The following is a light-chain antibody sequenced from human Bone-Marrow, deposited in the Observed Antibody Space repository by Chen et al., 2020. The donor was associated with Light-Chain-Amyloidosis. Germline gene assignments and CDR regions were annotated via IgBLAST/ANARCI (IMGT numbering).Light chain of an antibody. CDR2: EAS. Sequence: DIQMTQSPATLSAVVGDRVTISCRASQSISYWLAWYQQKPGKAPNLLIYEASSLQSGVPSRFSGSGSGTEFTLTISSLQPDDFATYYCQQYKSYSWTFGQGTKVEI. J-gene: IGKJ1*01. CDR1: QSISYW. CDR3: QQYKSYSWT. V-gene: IGKV1-5*03.